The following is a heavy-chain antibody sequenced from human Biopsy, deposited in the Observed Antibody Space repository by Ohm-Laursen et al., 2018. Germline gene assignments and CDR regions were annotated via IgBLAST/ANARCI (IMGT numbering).Heavy chain of an antibody. D-gene: IGHD3-22*01. CDR1: GGSISNNNYY. CDR3: ARDYDTSGYYYVS. Sequence: GTLSLTRTVSGGSISNNNYYWGWIRQPPGKGLEWIGSIFYRGSTHYKPSLKSRVNISVDTSKNQFSPKLNSVTAADTAVYYCARDYDTSGYYYVSWGQGTLVTVSS. CDR2: IFYRGST. J-gene: IGHJ5*02. V-gene: IGHV4-39*01.